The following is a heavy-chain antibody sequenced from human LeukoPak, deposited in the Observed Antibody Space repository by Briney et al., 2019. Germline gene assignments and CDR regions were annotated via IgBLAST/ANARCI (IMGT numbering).Heavy chain of an antibody. V-gene: IGHV3-9*01. CDR1: GFTFYDYA. D-gene: IGHD3-22*01. CDR2: ISWNSGTI. J-gene: IGHJ4*02. Sequence: GGSLGLSCAASGFTFYDYAMHWVRQAPGKGLEWVSGISWNSGTIGYADSVKGRFTISRDSAKNSLYLQMNSLRAEDTALYYCSKDIGVTTSDYFDYWGQGALVTVSS. CDR3: SKDIGVTTSDYFDY.